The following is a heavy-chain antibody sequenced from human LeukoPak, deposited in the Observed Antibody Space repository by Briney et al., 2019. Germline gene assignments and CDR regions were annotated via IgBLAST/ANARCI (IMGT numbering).Heavy chain of an antibody. CDR1: GASITRSNYF. CDR3: ASRLRWPSYFDY. Sequence: PSETLSLTCTVSGASITRSNYFWGWLRQAPGKGPEWIGSIYYSGSLYYNPPLKSRVTISVDTSKNHFSLKLRTVIAADTAVYYCASRLRWPSYFDYWGQGTLVTVSS. D-gene: IGHD4-23*01. CDR2: IYYSGSL. V-gene: IGHV4-39*01. J-gene: IGHJ4*02.